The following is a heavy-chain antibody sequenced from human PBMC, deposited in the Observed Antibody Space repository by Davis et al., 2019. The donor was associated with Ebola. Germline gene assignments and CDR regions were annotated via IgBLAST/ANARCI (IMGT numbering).Heavy chain of an antibody. Sequence: GGSLRLSCAAFGFTFNNYAMNWVRQAPGKGLEWVSLISWDGRSSAYTDSVRGRFSISRDNSRKFLYLQMNGLRAEDTALYYCTAYDSTFRNYWGQGTLVTVSS. CDR2: ISWDGRSS. J-gene: IGHJ4*02. CDR1: GFTFNNYA. CDR3: TAYDSTFRNY. V-gene: IGHV3-43D*03. D-gene: IGHD3-22*01.